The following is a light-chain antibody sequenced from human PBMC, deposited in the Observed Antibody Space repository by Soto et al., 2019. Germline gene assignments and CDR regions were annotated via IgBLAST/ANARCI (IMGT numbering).Light chain of an antibody. V-gene: IGKV1-5*03. CDR3: QHYNSYWT. CDR2: KAS. CDR1: KNVNNC. J-gene: IGKJ1*01. Sequence: DIQMTQSPSTLSAPVGDRVTITGRASKNVNNCLAWYQQKPGKAPKLLIHKASNLESGASSRFSGSGSWTVFSLTLSSLQPDDFATYYCQHYNSYWTFGQGTKVEIK.